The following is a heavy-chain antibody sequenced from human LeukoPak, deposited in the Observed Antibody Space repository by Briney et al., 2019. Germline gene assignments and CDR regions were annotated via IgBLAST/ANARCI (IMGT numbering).Heavy chain of an antibody. D-gene: IGHD6-13*01. J-gene: IGHJ4*02. Sequence: SVKVSCKASGGTFSSYAISWVRQAPGQGLEWMGGIIPIFGTANYAQKFQGRVTITADKSTSTAYMELSSLRSEDTAAYYCARSSIIAAAGPYYFDYWGQGTLVTVSS. CDR3: ARSSIIAAAGPYYFDY. V-gene: IGHV1-69*06. CDR2: IIPIFGTA. CDR1: GGTFSSYA.